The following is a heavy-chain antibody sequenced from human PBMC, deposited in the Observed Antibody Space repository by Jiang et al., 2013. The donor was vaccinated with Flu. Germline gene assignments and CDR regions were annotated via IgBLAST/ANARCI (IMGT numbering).Heavy chain of an antibody. D-gene: IGHD3-16*01. V-gene: IGHV3-23*04. CDR3: AKENMITFGGVINYFDY. Sequence: VQLVESGGGLVQPGGSLRLSCAASGFTFSSYAMSWVRQAPGKGLEWVSAISGSGGSTYYADSVKGRFTISRDNSKNTLYLQMNSLRAEDTAVYYCAKENMITFGGVINYFDYWGQGTLVTVSS. J-gene: IGHJ4*02. CDR1: GFTFSSYA. CDR2: ISGSGGST.